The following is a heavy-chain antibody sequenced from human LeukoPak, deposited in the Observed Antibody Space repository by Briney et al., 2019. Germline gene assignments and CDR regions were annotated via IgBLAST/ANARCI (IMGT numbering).Heavy chain of an antibody. CDR2: IYASGNT. CDR3: ATISPRITGTAQGDAFDV. J-gene: IGHJ3*01. Sequence: PSETLSLTCTVSGGSISSGDYSWNWIRQSPGKGLEWIGYIYASGNTYYRPSLRSRVTISVDTSKNQFSLKLSSVTAADTAMYYCATISPRITGTAQGDAFDVWGQGTMVTVSS. CDR1: GGSISSGDYS. V-gene: IGHV4-30-4*08. D-gene: IGHD1-7*01.